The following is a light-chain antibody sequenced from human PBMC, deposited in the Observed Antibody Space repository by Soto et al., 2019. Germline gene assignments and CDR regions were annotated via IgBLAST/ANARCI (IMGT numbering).Light chain of an antibody. CDR3: QQRSNWVT. Sequence: EILLTQSPDTLSLSPGERATLSCGASQTVTKYLAWYQQKPGQAPRLLIYDSSNRATGVPARFSGSGSGTNFTLTISRLEPEDFAVYYCQQRSNWVTFGGGTKVEI. CDR2: DSS. J-gene: IGKJ4*01. V-gene: IGKV3-11*01. CDR1: QTVTKY.